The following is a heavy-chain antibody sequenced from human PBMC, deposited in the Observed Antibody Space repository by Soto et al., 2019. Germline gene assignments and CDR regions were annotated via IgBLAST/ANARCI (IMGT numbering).Heavy chain of an antibody. CDR3: ARWTYYDFWSGEDAFDI. CDR2: ISGSGGST. V-gene: IGHV3-23*01. Sequence: GGSLRLSCAASGFTFGSYAMSWVRQVPGKGLEWVSAISGSGGSTYYADSVKGRFTISRDHSKNTLYLQMNSLRAEDTALYYCARWTYYDFWSGEDAFDIWGQGTMVTVSS. CDR1: GFTFGSYA. D-gene: IGHD3-3*01. J-gene: IGHJ3*02.